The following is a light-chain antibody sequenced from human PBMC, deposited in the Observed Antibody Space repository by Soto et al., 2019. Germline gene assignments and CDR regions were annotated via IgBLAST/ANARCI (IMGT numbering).Light chain of an antibody. J-gene: IGKJ4*01. CDR2: GAS. CDR1: QSIRIY. Sequence: LSSSVGDRVTITCRASQSIRIYLNWYHQKPGKAPKLLIYGASTLQSGVPSRFSGFSSGTEFTLTISSLQPDDFATYFCQQYNSYSPEGLTFGGGTKVDIK. V-gene: IGKV1-5*01. CDR3: QQYNSYSPEGLT.